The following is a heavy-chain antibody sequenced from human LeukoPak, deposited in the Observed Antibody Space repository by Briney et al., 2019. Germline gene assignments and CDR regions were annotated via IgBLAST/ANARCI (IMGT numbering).Heavy chain of an antibody. CDR2: INPNSGGT. D-gene: IGHD3-10*01. CDR1: GYTFTGYY. CDR3: ARDYYGAVIYYNVLYYCDY. J-gene: IGHJ4*02. Sequence: GASVKVSCKASGYTFTGYYLHWVRQAPAQGLEWMGWINPNSGGTNYAQKFQGRVTMTRDTSISTAYMELSRLGSDDTAVYYCARDYYGAVIYYNVLYYCDYWGQGTLVTVSS. V-gene: IGHV1-2*02.